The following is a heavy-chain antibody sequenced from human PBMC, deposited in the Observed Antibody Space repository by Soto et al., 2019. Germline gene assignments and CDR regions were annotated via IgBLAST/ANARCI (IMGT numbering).Heavy chain of an antibody. V-gene: IGHV4-59*08. CDR1: GGSISSYY. D-gene: IGHD4-4*01. CDR3: ARTRQTYSNHALDY. Sequence: SETLSLTCTVSGGSISSYYWSWIRQPPGKGLEWIGYIYYSGSTNYNPSLKSRVTISVDTSKNQFSLKLSSVTAADTAVYYCARTRQTYSNHALDYWGQGTLVTVSS. CDR2: IYYSGST. J-gene: IGHJ4*02.